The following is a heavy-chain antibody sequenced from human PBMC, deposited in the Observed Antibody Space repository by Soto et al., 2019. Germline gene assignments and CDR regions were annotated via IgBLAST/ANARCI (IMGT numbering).Heavy chain of an antibody. CDR1: GDSITSSSSY. J-gene: IGHJ4*02. D-gene: IGHD6-13*01. V-gene: IGHV4-39*07. CDR2: INHSGST. CDR3: ARGASSRSDY. Sequence: SETLSLTCPVSGDSITSSSSYWGWIRQHPGKGLEWIGEINHSGSTNYNPSLKSRVTISVDTSKNQFSLKLSSVTAADTAVYYCARGASSRSDYWGQGTLVTVSS.